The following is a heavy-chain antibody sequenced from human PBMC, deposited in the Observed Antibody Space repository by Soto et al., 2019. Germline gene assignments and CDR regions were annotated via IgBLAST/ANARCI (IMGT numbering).Heavy chain of an antibody. CDR1: GGTFSSYA. D-gene: IGHD1-26*01. Sequence: QVQLVQSGAEVKKPGSSVKVSCKASGGTFSSYAISWVRQAPGQGLEWMGGIIPIFGTANYAQKFPGRVTITADESTRTAYMELSSLRSEDTAVYYCALDGPRVVDRVGIPQYYFDYWGQGTLVTVSS. CDR2: IIPIFGTA. CDR3: ALDGPRVVDRVGIPQYYFDY. J-gene: IGHJ4*02. V-gene: IGHV1-69*01.